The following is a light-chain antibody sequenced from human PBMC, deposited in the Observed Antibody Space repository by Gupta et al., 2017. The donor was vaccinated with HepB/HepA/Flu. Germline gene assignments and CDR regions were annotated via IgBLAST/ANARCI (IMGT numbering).Light chain of an antibody. CDR2: RNN. CDR3: AAWDDSLSGLWV. CDR1: SSNIGSNY. Sequence: QSVLTQPPSASGTPGQRITISCSGTSSNIGSNYVYWYQQLPGTSPKLLIYRNNQRPSGVPDRLSGSKSGPSASLAISGLRSEDEADYYCAAWDDSLSGLWVFGGGTKLTVL. V-gene: IGLV1-47*01. J-gene: IGLJ3*02.